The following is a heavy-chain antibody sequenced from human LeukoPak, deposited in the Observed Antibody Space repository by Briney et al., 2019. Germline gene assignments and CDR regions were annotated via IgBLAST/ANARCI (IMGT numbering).Heavy chain of an antibody. CDR3: ARLRSNYGDY. V-gene: IGHV3-30*03. CDR1: GFIFSTYG. Sequence: GGSLRLSCAASGFIFSTYGMHWVRQAPGQGLEWVAVISYDGSNKYYADSVEGRFTISRDNSKNTLYLQMNSLRTEDTAVYYCARLRSNYGDYWGQGTLVTVSS. CDR2: ISYDGSNK. J-gene: IGHJ4*02.